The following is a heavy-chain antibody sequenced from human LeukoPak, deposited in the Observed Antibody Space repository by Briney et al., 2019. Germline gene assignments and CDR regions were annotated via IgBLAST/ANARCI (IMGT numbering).Heavy chain of an antibody. CDR3: AKNWNSRYFDS. CDR2: ISSSGGST. V-gene: IGHV3-23*01. J-gene: IGHJ4*02. CDR1: GFAFSSYA. D-gene: IGHD1-7*01. Sequence: GRSLRLSCAASGFAFSSYALSWVRRAPGKGLEWVSLISSSGGSTYYADSVKGRFTISRDNSENTLFLQMSSLRAEDTAVYYCAKNWNSRYFDSWGQGTLVTVSS.